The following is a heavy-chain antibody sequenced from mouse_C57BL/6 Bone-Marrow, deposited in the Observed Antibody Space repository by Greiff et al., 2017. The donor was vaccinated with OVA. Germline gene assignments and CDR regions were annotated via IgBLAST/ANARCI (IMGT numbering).Heavy chain of an antibody. V-gene: IGHV1-15*01. Sequence: VQLQQSGAELVRPGASVTLSCKASGYTFTDYEMHWVKQTPVHGLEWIGAIDPETGGTAYNQKFKGKAILTADKSSSTAYMELRSLTSEDSAVYYCTRRVSLFDGWGQGTTLTVSS. CDR1: GYTFTDYE. CDR3: TRRVSLFDG. J-gene: IGHJ2*01. D-gene: IGHD6-2*01. CDR2: IDPETGGT.